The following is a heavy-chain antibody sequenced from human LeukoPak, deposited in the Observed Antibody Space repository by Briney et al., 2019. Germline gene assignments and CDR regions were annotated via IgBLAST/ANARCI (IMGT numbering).Heavy chain of an antibody. CDR2: INSDGINT. J-gene: IGHJ5*02. V-gene: IGHV3-74*01. CDR1: GFTFSNYW. D-gene: IGHD3-22*01. CDR3: ARDLGQYYDTSDNWFDP. Sequence: GGSLRLSCAASGFTFSNYWMHWVRQAPGKGLVWVSRINSDGINTSYADSVKGRFTISRDNAKNTLNLQMNSLRAEDTAVYYCARDLGQYYDTSDNWFDPWGQGTLVTVPS.